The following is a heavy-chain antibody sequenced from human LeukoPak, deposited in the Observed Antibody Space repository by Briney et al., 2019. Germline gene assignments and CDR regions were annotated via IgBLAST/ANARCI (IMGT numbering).Heavy chain of an antibody. CDR1: GFAFTTYW. D-gene: IGHD2-8*01. J-gene: IGHJ4*02. V-gene: IGHV3-7*01. CDR2: IKQDGSEA. CDR3: SNGIYDRSY. Sequence: GGSVRLSCVASGFAFTTYWMAWIRQAPGKGLEWVANIKQDGSEAVYADSVRGRFTISRDNAKNSLYLQMNSLRVEDTAVYYCSNGIYDRSYWGQGTLVTVSS.